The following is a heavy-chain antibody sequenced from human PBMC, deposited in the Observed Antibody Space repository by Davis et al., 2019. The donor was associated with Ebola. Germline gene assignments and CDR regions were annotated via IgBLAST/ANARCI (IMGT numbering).Heavy chain of an antibody. CDR1: GFTFSTFSTYS. V-gene: IGHV3-21*01. CDR3: ARSDQ. D-gene: IGHD2-21*01. J-gene: IGHJ4*02. Sequence: PSETLSLTCAASGFTFSTFSTYSMNWVRQAPGKGLEWVSSISSSSSYIYYADSVKGRFTISRDNAKNSLYLQMNSLRAEDTAVYYCARSDQWGQGTLVTVS. CDR2: ISSSSSYI.